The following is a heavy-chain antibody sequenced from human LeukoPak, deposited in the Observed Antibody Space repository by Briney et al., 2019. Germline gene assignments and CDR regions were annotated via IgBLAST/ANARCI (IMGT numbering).Heavy chain of an antibody. CDR3: AKDERLRTTVVTPLWFDP. V-gene: IGHV3-48*04. J-gene: IGHJ5*02. D-gene: IGHD4-23*01. Sequence: PGGSLRLSCAASGFTFSTYSMNWVRQAPGKGLEWVSYISSSSSIIYYADSVKGRFTISRDNAKNSLYLQMNSLRAEDTAVYYCAKDERLRTTVVTPLWFDPWGQGTLVTVSS. CDR1: GFTFSTYS. CDR2: ISSSSSII.